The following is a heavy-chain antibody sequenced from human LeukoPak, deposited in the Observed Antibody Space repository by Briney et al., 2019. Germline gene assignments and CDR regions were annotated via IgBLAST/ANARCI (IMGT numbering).Heavy chain of an antibody. Sequence: ASVRVSCKTSGYTFTGYYMHWVRQAPGQGLEWMGWINPNSGGTNYAQKFQGRVTMTRDTSISTAYMELSRLRSDDTAVYYCARGKVRLDAFDIWGQGTMVTVSS. CDR3: ARGKVRLDAFDI. D-gene: IGHD2-2*01. CDR1: GYTFTGYY. J-gene: IGHJ3*02. CDR2: INPNSGGT. V-gene: IGHV1-2*02.